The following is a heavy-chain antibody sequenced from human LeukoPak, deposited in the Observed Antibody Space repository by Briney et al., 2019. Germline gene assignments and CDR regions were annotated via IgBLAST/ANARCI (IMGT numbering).Heavy chain of an antibody. J-gene: IGHJ4*02. CDR2: INPNSGGT. CDR3: ARAIAAAAIPFDY. CDR1: GYTFTGYY. Sequence: ASVKVSCKASGYTFTGYYMHWVRQAPGQGLKWMGWINPNSGGTNYAQKFQGRVTMTRDTSIRTAYMELSRLRSDDTAVYYCARAIAAAAIPFDYWGQGTLVTVSS. D-gene: IGHD6-13*01. V-gene: IGHV1-2*02.